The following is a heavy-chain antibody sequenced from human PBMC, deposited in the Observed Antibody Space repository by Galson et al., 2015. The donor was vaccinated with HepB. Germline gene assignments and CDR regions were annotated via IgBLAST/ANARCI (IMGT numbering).Heavy chain of an antibody. V-gene: IGHV7-4-1*02. CDR1: GYTFTSYA. CDR3: ARDLSSSWYGRFDY. Sequence: SVKVSCKASGYTFTSYAMNWVRQAPGQGLEWMGWINTNTGNPTYAQGFTGRFVSSLDTSVSTAYLQISSLKAEDTAVYYCARDLSSSWYGRFDYWGQGTLVIVSS. CDR2: INTNTGNP. J-gene: IGHJ4*02. D-gene: IGHD6-13*01.